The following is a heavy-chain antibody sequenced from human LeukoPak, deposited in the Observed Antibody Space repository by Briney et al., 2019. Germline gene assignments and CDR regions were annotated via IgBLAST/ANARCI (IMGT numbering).Heavy chain of an antibody. V-gene: IGHV3-9*01. CDR1: GLTFYDYA. J-gene: IGHJ4*02. CDR2: ITWNGGTI. CDR3: AAGAGIIRY. D-gene: IGHD3-10*01. Sequence: PGGSLRLSCAVSGLTFYDYAMRWVRQAPGKGLEWVSGITWNGGTIAHADSVKGRFTISRDNAKNSLYLQVNSLRSEDTALYYCAAGAGIIRYWGQGTLVTVSS.